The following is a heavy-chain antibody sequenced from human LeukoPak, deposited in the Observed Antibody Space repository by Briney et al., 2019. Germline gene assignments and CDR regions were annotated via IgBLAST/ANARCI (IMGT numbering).Heavy chain of an antibody. CDR1: GYTFTSYY. CDR2: INPSGGST. J-gene: IGHJ3*02. D-gene: IGHD6-19*01. Sequence: ASAKVSCKASGYTFTSYYMHWVRQAPGQGLEWMGIINPSGGSTSYAQKFQGRVTMTRDTSTSTVYMELSSLRSEDTAVYYCARDLIAVAGTSAFDIWGQGTMVTVSS. CDR3: ARDLIAVAGTSAFDI. V-gene: IGHV1-46*01.